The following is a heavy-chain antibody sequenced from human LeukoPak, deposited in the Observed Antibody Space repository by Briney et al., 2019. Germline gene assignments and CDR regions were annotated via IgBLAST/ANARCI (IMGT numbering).Heavy chain of an antibody. J-gene: IGHJ4*02. Sequence: GGSLRLSCAASGFTVSSNYMSWVRQAPGKGLEWVSVIYSGGSTYYADSVKGRFTISRDNSKNTLYLQMNSLRAEDTAVYYCAKDLIKGGEATNFDYWGQGTLVTVSS. CDR3: AKDLIKGGEATNFDY. D-gene: IGHD2-21*01. V-gene: IGHV3-53*01. CDR2: IYSGGST. CDR1: GFTVSSNY.